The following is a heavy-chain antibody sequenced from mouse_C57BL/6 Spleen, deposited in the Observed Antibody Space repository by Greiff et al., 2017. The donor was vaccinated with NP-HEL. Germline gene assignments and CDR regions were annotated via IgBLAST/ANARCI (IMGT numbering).Heavy chain of an antibody. D-gene: IGHD3-1*01. CDR2: INSSTGGT. CDR1: GYSFTCYY. J-gene: IGHJ2*01. Sequence: EVQLQQSGPELVKPGASVKISCKASGYSFTCYYMNWVKQSPEKSLEWIGEINSSTGGTTYNQKFKAKATLTVDKSSSTAYMQLKSLTSEDSAVYYCERSGNRRYFDYWGQGTTLTVSS. V-gene: IGHV1-42*01. CDR3: ERSGNRRYFDY.